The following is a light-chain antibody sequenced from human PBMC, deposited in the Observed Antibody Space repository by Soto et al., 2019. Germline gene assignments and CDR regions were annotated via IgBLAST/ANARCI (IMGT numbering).Light chain of an antibody. V-gene: IGLV2-14*01. CDR3: SSYTSDNTYV. J-gene: IGLJ1*01. CDR1: SSDVGGYNY. Sequence: QSALTQPASVSGSPGQSITISCSGTSSDVGGYNYVSWYQQHPGKAPRVMIYDVSNRPSGVSKRFSGSKSGNTATLTISGLQAEDEADYYCSSYTSDNTYVFATGTKLTVL. CDR2: DVS.